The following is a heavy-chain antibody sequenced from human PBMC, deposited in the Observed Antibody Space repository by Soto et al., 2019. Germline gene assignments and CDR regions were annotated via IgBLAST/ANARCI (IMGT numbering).Heavy chain of an antibody. D-gene: IGHD3-9*01. CDR1: GFTVSSNY. V-gene: IGHV3-53*01. CDR2: LGGGGDT. CDR3: TKDRHPDGIWTFDF. J-gene: IGHJ4*02. Sequence: HPGGSLRLSCAASGFTVSSNYMNWVRQAPGKGLEWVSALGGGGDTHYAESVKGRFTISRDYSKNILLLQMNSLRDEDSAIYYCTKDRHPDGIWTFDFWGQGTLVTVSS.